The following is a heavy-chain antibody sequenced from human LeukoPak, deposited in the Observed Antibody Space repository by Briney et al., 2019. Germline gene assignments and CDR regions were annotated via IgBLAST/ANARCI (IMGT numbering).Heavy chain of an antibody. CDR1: GGTFSSYA. D-gene: IGHD3-22*01. CDR3: ARVGDSSGYHFDY. Sequence: SVKVSCKASGGTFSSYAISWVRQAPGQGLEWMGGIIPIFGTANYAQKFQGRVTITTDESTSTAYMELSSLRSEDTAVYYCARVGDSSGYHFDYWGQGTLVTVSS. V-gene: IGHV1-69*05. J-gene: IGHJ4*02. CDR2: IIPIFGTA.